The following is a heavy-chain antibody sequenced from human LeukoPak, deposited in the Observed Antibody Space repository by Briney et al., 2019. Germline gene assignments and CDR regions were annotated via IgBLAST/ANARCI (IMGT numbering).Heavy chain of an antibody. D-gene: IGHD6-13*01. J-gene: IGHJ3*02. CDR3: AREAYSSSWGGAFDI. CDR2: IYYSGST. CDR1: GGSISSYY. V-gene: IGHV4-59*01. Sequence: SETLSLTCTASGGSISSYYWSWIRQPPGKGLEWIGYIYYSGSTNYNPSLKSRVTISVDTSKNQFSLKLSSVTAADTAVYYCAREAYSSSWGGAFDIWGQGTMVTVSS.